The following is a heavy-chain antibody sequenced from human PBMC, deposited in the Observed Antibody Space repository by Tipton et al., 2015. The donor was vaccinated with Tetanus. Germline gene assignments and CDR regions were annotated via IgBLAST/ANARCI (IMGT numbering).Heavy chain of an antibody. D-gene: IGHD1-1*01. CDR2: IKGDGSEK. J-gene: IGHJ4*02. CDR1: GFIFSSYT. CDR3: AGGGFLIQL. V-gene: IGHV3-7*04. Sequence: SLRLSCEVSGFIFSSYTMNWVRQTPGKGLEWVANIKGDGSEKYYVDSVKGRFTISRDNAKNSLYLQMNSLSVDDTAVYYCAGGGFLIQLWGQGTLVTVSS.